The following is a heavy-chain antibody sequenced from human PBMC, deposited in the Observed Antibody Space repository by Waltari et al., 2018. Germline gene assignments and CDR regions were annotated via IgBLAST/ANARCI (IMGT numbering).Heavy chain of an antibody. D-gene: IGHD7-27*01. Sequence: EVQLVQSGAEVKKPGESLKISCKASGYSFSTYWIGWVRQMPGKGLEWMGVVYPADSDTRYSPSFQGQVTVSADKSISTAYLQWSSLKASDTAIYFCASGDHFVFDSWGQGSLVTVSS. CDR1: GYSFSTYW. CDR3: ASGDHFVFDS. V-gene: IGHV5-51*01. CDR2: VYPADSDT. J-gene: IGHJ4*02.